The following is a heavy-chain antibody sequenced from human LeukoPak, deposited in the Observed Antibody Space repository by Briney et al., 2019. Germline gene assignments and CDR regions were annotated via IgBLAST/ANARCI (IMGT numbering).Heavy chain of an antibody. J-gene: IGHJ4*02. V-gene: IGHV4-61*01. Sequence: PSETLSLTCTVSGGXVSSGSYYWSWIRQPPGKGLEWIGYIYYSGSTNYNPSLKGRVTISVDTSKNQFSLKLSSVTAADTAVYYCARGPHTGVNYYDSSGYYYWGQGTLVTVSS. CDR2: IYYSGST. CDR1: GGXVSSGSYY. CDR3: ARGPHTGVNYYDSSGYYY. D-gene: IGHD3-22*01.